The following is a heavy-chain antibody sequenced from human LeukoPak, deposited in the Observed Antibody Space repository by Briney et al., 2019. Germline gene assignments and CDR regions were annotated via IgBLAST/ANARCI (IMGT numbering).Heavy chain of an antibody. V-gene: IGHV4-34*01. Sequence: SETLSLTCAVYGGSFSGYYWSWIRQPPGKGLEWIGEINHSGSTNYNPSLKSRVTISLDTSKKQFSLKLSSVTAADTAVYYCARVRVGVSASVDYWGQGTLVTVSS. D-gene: IGHD2-21*01. CDR3: ARVRVGVSASVDY. CDR2: INHSGST. J-gene: IGHJ4*02. CDR1: GGSFSGYY.